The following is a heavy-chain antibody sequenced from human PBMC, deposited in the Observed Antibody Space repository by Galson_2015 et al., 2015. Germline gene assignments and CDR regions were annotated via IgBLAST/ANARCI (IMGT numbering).Heavy chain of an antibody. CDR2: ISGSGGST. J-gene: IGHJ4*02. Sequence: SLRLSCAASGFTFSSYAMSWVRQAPGKGLEWVSAISGSGGSTYYADSVKGRFTISRDNSKNTLYLQMNSLRAEDTAVYYCAKGEGGSSWYGCDYWGQGTLVTASS. V-gene: IGHV3-23*01. CDR1: GFTFSSYA. D-gene: IGHD6-13*01. CDR3: AKGEGGSSWYGCDY.